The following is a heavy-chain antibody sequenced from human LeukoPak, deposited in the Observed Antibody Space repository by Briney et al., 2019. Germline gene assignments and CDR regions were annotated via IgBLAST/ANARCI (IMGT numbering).Heavy chain of an antibody. CDR2: IYYSGST. V-gene: IGHV4-59*08. D-gene: IGHD6-19*01. CDR1: GGSISSYY. J-gene: IGHJ5*02. CDR3: ARSVAGGGWFDP. Sequence: SETLSLTCTVSGGSISSYYWSWIRQPPGKGLEWIGYIYYSGSTNYNPSLKSRVTISVDTSKNQFSLKLSSVTAADTAVYYCARSVAGGGWFDPWGQGTLVTVSS.